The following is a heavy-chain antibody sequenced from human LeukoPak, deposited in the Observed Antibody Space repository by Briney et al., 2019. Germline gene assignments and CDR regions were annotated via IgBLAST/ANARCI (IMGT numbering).Heavy chain of an antibody. Sequence: GGSMRLSCSASGFTFSSYAMHWVRQAPGKGLEYVSAISSNGGSTYYADSVKGRFTISRDNSKNTLYLQMSSLRAEDTAVYYCVKDKQQLVLGYFDYWGQGTLVTVSS. CDR1: GFTFSSYA. CDR2: ISSNGGST. V-gene: IGHV3-64D*06. J-gene: IGHJ4*02. D-gene: IGHD6-13*01. CDR3: VKDKQQLVLGYFDY.